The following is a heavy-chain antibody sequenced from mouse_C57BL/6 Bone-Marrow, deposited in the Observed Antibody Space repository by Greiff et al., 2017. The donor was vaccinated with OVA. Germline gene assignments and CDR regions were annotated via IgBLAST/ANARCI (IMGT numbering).Heavy chain of an antibody. Sequence: EVKLMESGPGMVKPSQSLSLTCTVTGYSITSGYDWHWIRHFPGNKLEWMGYISYSGSTNYNPSLKSRISITHDTSKNHFFLKLNSVTTEDTATYYCARRGITTVVADGYFDVWGTGTTVTVSS. J-gene: IGHJ1*03. CDR3: ARRGITTVVADGYFDV. CDR2: ISYSGST. CDR1: GYSITSGYD. V-gene: IGHV3-1*01. D-gene: IGHD1-1*01.